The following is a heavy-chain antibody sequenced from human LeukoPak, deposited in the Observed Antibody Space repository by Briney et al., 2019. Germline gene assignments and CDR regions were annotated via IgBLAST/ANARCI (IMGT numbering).Heavy chain of an antibody. D-gene: IGHD6-19*01. CDR3: GKSLGYSSGWPSDAFDI. Sequence: GGSLRLSCAASGCTFSSYGMHWVRQAPGKGLEWVAVISYDGGKKYYADSVKGRFTISRDNSKNTLYLQMNSLRPEDTGVFYCGKSLGYSSGWPSDAFDIWGQGTMVTVSS. J-gene: IGHJ3*02. V-gene: IGHV3-30*18. CDR1: GCTFSSYG. CDR2: ISYDGGKK.